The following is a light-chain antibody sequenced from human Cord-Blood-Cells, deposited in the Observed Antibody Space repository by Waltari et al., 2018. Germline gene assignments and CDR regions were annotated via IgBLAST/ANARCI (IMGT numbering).Light chain of an antibody. J-gene: IGLJ3*02. CDR2: DVS. CDR3: SSYTSSSTWV. CDR1: SSDVGGYNY. Sequence: QSALTQPASVSGSPGQSITISCTGTSSDVGGYNYFSWYQQHPGKAPKLLIYDVSKRPSGVSNRFSGSNSGNTASLTISGLQAEDEADYYCSSYTSSSTWVFGGGTKLTVL. V-gene: IGLV2-14*01.